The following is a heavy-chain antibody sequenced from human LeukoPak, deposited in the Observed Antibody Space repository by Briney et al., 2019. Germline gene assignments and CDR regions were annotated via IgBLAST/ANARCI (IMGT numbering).Heavy chain of an antibody. CDR1: GFTLSSYA. Sequence: NPGGSLRLSCAASGFTLSSYAMSWVRQAPGKGLEWVSAISGSGGSTYYADSVKGRFTISRDNSKNTLYLQMNSLRAEDTAVYYCAKATGTFYYFDYWGQGTLVTVSS. J-gene: IGHJ4*02. CDR3: AKATGTFYYFDY. D-gene: IGHD1-1*01. V-gene: IGHV3-23*01. CDR2: ISGSGGST.